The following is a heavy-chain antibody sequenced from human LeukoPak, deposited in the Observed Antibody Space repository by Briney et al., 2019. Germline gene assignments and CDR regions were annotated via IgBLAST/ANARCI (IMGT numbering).Heavy chain of an antibody. V-gene: IGHV3-66*01. CDR3: ARGSTGTATTYGYYDHGMDG. D-gene: IGHD4-4*01. CDR2: IYSGGST. CDR1: GFTVSSNY. Sequence: GGSLRLSCAASGFTVSSNYMSWVRQAPGKGLEWVSVIYSGGSTYYADSVKGRFTISRDNSKNTLYLQMNSLRAEDTAVYYCARGSTGTATTYGYYDHGMDGWGQGPTVTVSS. J-gene: IGHJ6*02.